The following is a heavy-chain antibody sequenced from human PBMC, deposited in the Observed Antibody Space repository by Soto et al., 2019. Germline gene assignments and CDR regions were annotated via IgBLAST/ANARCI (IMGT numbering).Heavy chain of an antibody. J-gene: IGHJ4*02. CDR2: IYPGDSDT. Sequence: KISYKGSGCSFTSYCIGWGRQMPGKGLEWMGIIYPGDSDTRYSPSFQGQVTISADKSISTAYLQWSSLKASDTALYYCARLDRGRGLLLRVSHXWGQVTPFPVSX. CDR1: GCSFTSYC. CDR3: ARLDRGRGLLLRVSHX. V-gene: IGHV5-51*01. D-gene: IGHD1-26*01.